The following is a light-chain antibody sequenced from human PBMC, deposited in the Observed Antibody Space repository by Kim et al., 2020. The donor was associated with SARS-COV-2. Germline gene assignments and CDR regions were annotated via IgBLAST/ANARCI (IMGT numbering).Light chain of an antibody. CDR2: FAS. V-gene: IGKV3D-15*01. CDR3: QQYNDWPSLT. CDR1: QSVSSN. J-gene: IGKJ4*01. Sequence: EIVMTQSPVTLSVSEGERATLSCRASQSVSSNVAWYQQRPGQAPSLLIYFASTRATGIPARFSGSGSGTEFTLTISSLQSEDFAVYYCQQYNDWPSLTFGGGTKVDIK.